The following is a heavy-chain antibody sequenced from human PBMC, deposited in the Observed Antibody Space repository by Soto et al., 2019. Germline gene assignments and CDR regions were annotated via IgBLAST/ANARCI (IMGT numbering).Heavy chain of an antibody. CDR3: ARGQWLVPNWFDP. CDR2: IYSSRST. CDR1: RRSVSSYS. V-gene: IGHV4-59*02. D-gene: IGHD6-19*01. Sequence: SEALSVPLNASRRSVSSYSWRCIRQRPGKALAWKGYIYSSRSTNYNPSLKSRVTISVDTSKNQFSLKLSSVTAADTAVYYCARGQWLVPNWFDPWGHGTLVTVSS. J-gene: IGHJ5*02.